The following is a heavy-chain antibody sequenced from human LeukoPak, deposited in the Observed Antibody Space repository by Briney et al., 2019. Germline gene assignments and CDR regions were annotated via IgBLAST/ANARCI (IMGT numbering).Heavy chain of an antibody. CDR1: GGSLSSSSYY. Sequence: SETLSLTCAVSGGSLSSSSYYWAWIRQPPGKGLEWIGSIYHDGSTNSNPSLEGRVTISVDTSKNQFSLKLTSVTAADTAMYHCARRAHVGEPAAWGQGTLVTVSS. CDR3: ARRAHVGEPAA. CDR2: IYHDGST. D-gene: IGHD2-15*01. V-gene: IGHV4-39*01. J-gene: IGHJ5*02.